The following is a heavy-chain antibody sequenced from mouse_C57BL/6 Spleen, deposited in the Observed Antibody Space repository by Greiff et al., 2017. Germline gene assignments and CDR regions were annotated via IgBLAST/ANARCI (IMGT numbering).Heavy chain of an antibody. V-gene: IGHV1-82*01. Sequence: VKVVESGPELVKPGASVKISCKASGYAFSSSWMNWVKQRPGKGLAWIGRIYPGDGDTNSNGKFKGKATLTADKSSSTAYLQLSSLTSEDSAVYFCARSYYSNWVDYWGQGTTLTVSS. CDR2: IYPGDGDT. CDR1: GYAFSSSW. CDR3: ARSYYSNWVDY. D-gene: IGHD2-5*01. J-gene: IGHJ2*01.